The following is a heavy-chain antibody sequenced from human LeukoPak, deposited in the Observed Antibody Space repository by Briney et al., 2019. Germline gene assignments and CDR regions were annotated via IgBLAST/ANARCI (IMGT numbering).Heavy chain of an antibody. CDR3: ARDGTSYGMDV. D-gene: IGHD1-1*01. Sequence: TGRSLRLSCAASGFSFSSYGMHWVRQPPGKGLEWVAFISYDGSNKYYADSVKGRFTISRDNSQNTVYLQMNSLRGEDTALYYCARDGTSYGMDVWGQGTTVTVSS. J-gene: IGHJ6*02. V-gene: IGHV3-30*03. CDR1: GFSFSSYG. CDR2: ISYDGSNK.